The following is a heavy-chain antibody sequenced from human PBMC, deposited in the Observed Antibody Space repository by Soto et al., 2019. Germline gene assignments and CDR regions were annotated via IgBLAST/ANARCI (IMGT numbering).Heavy chain of an antibody. CDR3: ARSSSGWYVYYFDY. CDR1: GGSISSYY. D-gene: IGHD6-19*01. V-gene: IGHV4-59*01. CDR2: IYYSGGT. J-gene: IGHJ4*02. Sequence: SETLSLTCTVSGGSISSYYWSWIRQPPGKGLEWIGYIYYSGGTNYNPSLKSRVTISVDTSKNQFSLKLSSVTAADTAVYYCARSSSGWYVYYFDYWGQGTLVTVSS.